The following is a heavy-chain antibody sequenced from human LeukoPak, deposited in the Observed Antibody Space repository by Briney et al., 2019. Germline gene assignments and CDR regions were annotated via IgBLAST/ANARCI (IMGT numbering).Heavy chain of an antibody. V-gene: IGHV1-58*02. CDR2: VVVGSGNT. CDR3: AAALVESDGAFDI. CDR1: GFTFTSSA. J-gene: IGHJ3*02. D-gene: IGHD5-24*01. Sequence: SVKVSCKASGFTFTSSAMQWVRQARGQRLEWIGWVVVGSGNTNYAQKFQERVTITRDMSTSTAYMELSSLRSEDTAVYYCAAALVESDGAFDIWGQGTMVTVSS.